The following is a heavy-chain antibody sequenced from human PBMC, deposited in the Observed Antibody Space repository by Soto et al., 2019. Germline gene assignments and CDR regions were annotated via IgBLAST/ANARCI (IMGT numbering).Heavy chain of an antibody. CDR3: AREYGNYYSSGYYAY. D-gene: IGHD3-22*01. CDR1: VYSFNSYF. V-gene: IGHV1-46*02. Sequence: QVQLVQSGAEVKKPGASVKISCKTSVYSFNSYFIHWVRQAPGQGLEWMWIINPSGGRTNYAQKLQGRVSMTRDRSTSTVNMELSSLRYDDTAMYYCAREYGNYYSSGYYAYWGQGTMVTVSS. CDR2: INPSGGRT. J-gene: IGHJ4*02.